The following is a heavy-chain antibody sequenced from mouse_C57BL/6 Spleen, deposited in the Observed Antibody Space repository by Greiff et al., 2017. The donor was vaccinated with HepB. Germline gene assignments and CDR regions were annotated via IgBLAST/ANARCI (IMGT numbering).Heavy chain of an antibody. CDR1: GYSITSGYY. J-gene: IGHJ1*03. Sequence: EVQLVESGPGLVKPSQSLSLTCSVTGYSITSGYYWNWIRQFPGNKLEWMGYISYDGSNNYNPSLKNRISITRDTSKNQFFLKLNSVTTEDTATYYCAREGSTGDWYFDVWGTGTTVTVSS. CDR2: ISYDGSN. D-gene: IGHD4-1*02. CDR3: AREGSTGDWYFDV. V-gene: IGHV3-6*01.